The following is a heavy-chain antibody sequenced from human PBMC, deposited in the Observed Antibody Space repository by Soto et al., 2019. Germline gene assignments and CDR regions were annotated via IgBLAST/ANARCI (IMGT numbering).Heavy chain of an antibody. CDR2: INHSGST. CDR1: GGSFSGYY. J-gene: IGHJ4*02. Sequence: PSETLPLTCAVYGGSFSGYYWSWIRQPPGKGLEWIGEINHSGSTNYNPSLKSRVTISVDTSKNQFSLKLSSVTAADTAVFYCARESKWNDEYYFDYWGQGTQVTVSS. D-gene: IGHD1-1*01. V-gene: IGHV4-34*01. CDR3: ARESKWNDEYYFDY.